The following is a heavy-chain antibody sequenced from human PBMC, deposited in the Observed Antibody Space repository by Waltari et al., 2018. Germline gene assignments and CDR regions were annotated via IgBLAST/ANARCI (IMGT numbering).Heavy chain of an antibody. V-gene: IGHV1-2*06. D-gene: IGHD3-22*01. Sequence: QVQLVQSGAEVKKPGASVKVSCKASGYTFTGYYMHWVRQAPGQGLEWMGRINPNIGGTNYAQKFQGRVTMTRDTSISTAYMELSRLRSDDTAVYYCARVGSSGYYGDNWFDPWGQGTLVTVSS. CDR2: INPNIGGT. J-gene: IGHJ5*02. CDR3: ARVGSSGYYGDNWFDP. CDR1: GYTFTGYY.